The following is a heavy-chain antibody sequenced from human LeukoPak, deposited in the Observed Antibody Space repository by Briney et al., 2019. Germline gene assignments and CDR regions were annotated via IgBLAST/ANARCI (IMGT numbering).Heavy chain of an antibody. Sequence: GGSLRLSCAASGFTFSSYAMSWVRQAPGKGLEWVSTISGSGGSTYYADSVKGRFTISRDNSKNTLYLQMNSLRAEDTAVYYCASGRGYSSAAFDYWGQETLVTVSS. V-gene: IGHV3-23*01. D-gene: IGHD6-19*01. CDR2: ISGSGGST. J-gene: IGHJ4*02. CDR3: ASGRGYSSAAFDY. CDR1: GFTFSSYA.